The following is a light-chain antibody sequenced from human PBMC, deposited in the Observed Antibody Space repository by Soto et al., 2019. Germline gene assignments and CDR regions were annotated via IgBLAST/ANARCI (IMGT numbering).Light chain of an antibody. CDR2: DDN. V-gene: IGLV1-51*01. Sequence: QSGLTQPPSVSAAPGQKVTISCSGSSSNIGGNSVSWYQQLPGTASKLLIYDDNKRPSGIPDRFSGSKSGTSATLGITGFQTGDEADYYCGSWDSSLSAYVFGTGTKVTVL. J-gene: IGLJ1*01. CDR3: GSWDSSLSAYV. CDR1: SSNIGGNS.